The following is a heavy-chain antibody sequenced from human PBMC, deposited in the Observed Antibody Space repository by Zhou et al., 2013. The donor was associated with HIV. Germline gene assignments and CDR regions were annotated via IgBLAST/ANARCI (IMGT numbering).Heavy chain of an antibody. CDR1: GGTFSSYA. CDR3: ARGHPLSGNYYVHPFDI. D-gene: IGHD1-26*01. V-gene: IGHV1-69*05. Sequence: QVLLVQSGAELKKPGSSVKVSCKASGGTFSSYAVSWVRQAPGQGLEWMGGFIPVFGDTDYNQRFRGRLTITMDESTTTANMELSSLRSDDTAIYYCARGHPLSGNYYVHPFDIWGQGTVVTVSS. J-gene: IGHJ3*02. CDR2: FIPVFGDT.